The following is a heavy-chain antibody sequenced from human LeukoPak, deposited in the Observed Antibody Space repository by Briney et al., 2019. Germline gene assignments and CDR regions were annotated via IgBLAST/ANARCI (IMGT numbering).Heavy chain of an antibody. Sequence: SETLSLTCAVYGGSFSGYYWSWIRQPPGKGLEWIGEINHSGSTNYNPSLKSRVTISVDTSKNQSSLKLSSVTAADTAVYYCARDLGALYSSSWSDYWGQGTLVTVSS. D-gene: IGHD6-13*01. V-gene: IGHV4-34*01. CDR3: ARDLGALYSSSWSDY. CDR2: INHSGST. CDR1: GGSFSGYY. J-gene: IGHJ4*02.